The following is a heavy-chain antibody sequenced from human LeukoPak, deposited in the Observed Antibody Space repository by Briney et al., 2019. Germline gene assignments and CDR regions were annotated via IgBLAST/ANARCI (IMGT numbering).Heavy chain of an antibody. J-gene: IGHJ5*02. CDR2: INPTGGST. CDR3: ARRGYSYGRNWFDP. D-gene: IGHD5-18*01. CDR1: GYTFPSYF. Sequence: ASVKVSCKASGYTFPSYFMHWVRQAPGQGLEWMGIINPTGGSTNYAQKFQGRVTITADESTSTAYMELSSLRSEDTAVYYCARRGYSYGRNWFDPWGQGTLVTVSS. V-gene: IGHV1-46*01.